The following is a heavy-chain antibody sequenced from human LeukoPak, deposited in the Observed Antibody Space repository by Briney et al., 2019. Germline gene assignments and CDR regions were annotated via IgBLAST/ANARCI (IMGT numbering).Heavy chain of an antibody. D-gene: IGHD6-19*01. J-gene: IGHJ4*02. CDR3: ARDRSGWYYFDH. CDR2: ISTSGTSM. V-gene: IGHV3-48*03. Sequence: GGSLRLSCAASGFSVSSYGFNWVRQAPGRGLEWVSYISTSGTSMYYADSVRGRFTVSRDNAKNSLYLQMNNLRAEDTAVYYCARDRSGWYYFDHGGRGTLVTVFS. CDR1: GFSVSSYG.